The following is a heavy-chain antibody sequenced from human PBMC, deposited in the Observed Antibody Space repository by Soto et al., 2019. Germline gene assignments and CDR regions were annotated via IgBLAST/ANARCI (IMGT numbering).Heavy chain of an antibody. D-gene: IGHD2-8*02. J-gene: IGHJ4*02. V-gene: IGHV3-23*01. CDR2: ISGSGDNT. Sequence: GGSLRLSCAASKFTLSTYAMTWVRQAPRKGLEWVSAISGSGDNTYYADSVKGRFTISRDNSKSTLDLQMNSLRAEYTAVYYCAKDMVHCTGTRCARYFEKWGRGTLVT. CDR3: AKDMVHCTGTRCARYFEK. CDR1: KFTLSTYA.